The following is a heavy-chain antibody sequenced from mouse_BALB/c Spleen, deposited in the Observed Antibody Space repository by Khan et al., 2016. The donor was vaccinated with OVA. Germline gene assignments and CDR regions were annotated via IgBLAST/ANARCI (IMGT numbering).Heavy chain of an antibody. CDR1: GYTFTNYG. V-gene: IGHV9-1*02. CDR2: INTYTGEP. J-gene: IGHJ1*01. D-gene: IGHD2-14*01. Sequence: QIQLVQSGPELKKPGETVKISCKASGYTFTNYGMNWVKQAPGKGLKWMGWINTYTGEPTYADDFKGRFAFSLETSASTAYLQISNLKNEDMATFFCARTYYSYDRYFDVWGPGTTVTVSS. CDR3: ARTYYSYDRYFDV.